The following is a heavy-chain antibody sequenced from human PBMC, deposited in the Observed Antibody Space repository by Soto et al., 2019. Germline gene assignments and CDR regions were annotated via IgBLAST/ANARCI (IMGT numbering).Heavy chain of an antibody. CDR3: ARVRSSYCSSTSCSHPGWFDP. CDR2: ISSSSSYI. CDR1: GFTFSSYS. D-gene: IGHD2-2*01. J-gene: IGHJ5*02. V-gene: IGHV3-21*01. Sequence: GGSLRLSCAASGFTFSSYSMNWVRQAPGKGLEWASSISSSSSYIYYADSVKGRFTISRDNAKNSLYLQMNSLRAEDTAVYYCARVRSSYCSSTSCSHPGWFDPWGQGTLVTVSS.